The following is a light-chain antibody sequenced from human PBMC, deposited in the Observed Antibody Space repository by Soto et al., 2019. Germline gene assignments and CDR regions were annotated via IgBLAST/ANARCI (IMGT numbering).Light chain of an antibody. CDR2: EVS. CDR1: SSDILSFNF. V-gene: IGLV2-14*01. Sequence: QSALTQPASVSGSPGQAITMSCTATSSDILSFNFVSWYQQHPGRAPKLILYEVSSRPSGVSNRFSGSKSGNTASLTISGLQADDEADYYCSSYTALAHVFGGGTKVTVL. CDR3: SSYTALAHV. J-gene: IGLJ1*01.